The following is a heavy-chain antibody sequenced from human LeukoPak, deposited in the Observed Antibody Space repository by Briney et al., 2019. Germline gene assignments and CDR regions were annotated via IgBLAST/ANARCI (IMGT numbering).Heavy chain of an antibody. V-gene: IGHV3-23*01. J-gene: IGHJ5*02. CDR3: AKDVDVLLWFGGLDP. CDR1: GFTLSSYA. Sequence: PGGSLRLSCAASGFTLSSYAMSWVGQAPGKGLEWVSAISGSGGSTYYADSVKGRFTISRDNSKNTLYLQMNSLRAEDTAVYYCAKDVDVLLWFGGLDPWGQGTLVTVSS. D-gene: IGHD3-10*01. CDR2: ISGSGGST.